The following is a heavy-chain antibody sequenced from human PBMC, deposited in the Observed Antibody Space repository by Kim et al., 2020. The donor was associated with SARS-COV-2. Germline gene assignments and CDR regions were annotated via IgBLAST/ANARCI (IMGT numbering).Heavy chain of an antibody. CDR1: GFTFSSYG. CDR3: AKDLSLRYGYSYGPYYYYGMDV. J-gene: IGHJ6*02. Sequence: GGSLRLSCAASGFTFSSYGMHWVRQAPGKGLEWVAVISYDGSNKYYADSVKGRFTISRDNSKNTLYLQMNSLRAEDTAVYYCAKDLSLRYGYSYGPYYYYGMDVWGQGTTVTVSS. CDR2: ISYDGSNK. V-gene: IGHV3-30*18. D-gene: IGHD5-18*01.